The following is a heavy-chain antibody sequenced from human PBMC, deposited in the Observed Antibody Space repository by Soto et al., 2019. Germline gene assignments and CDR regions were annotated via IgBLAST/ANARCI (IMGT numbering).Heavy chain of an antibody. CDR1: GFTVSTNS. CDR2: IYRGGTT. V-gene: IGHV3-66*01. CDR3: ERDEDCSGGSCSVY. D-gene: IGHD2-15*01. J-gene: IGHJ4*02. Sequence: PGVSLRLSCAASGFTVSTNSMTWVRQAPGKGLEWVSVIYRGGTTYYADSVKGRFTISRDNSKNTLYLQMNSLRVEDTAVYYCERDEDCSGGSCSVYWGQGTLVTVSS.